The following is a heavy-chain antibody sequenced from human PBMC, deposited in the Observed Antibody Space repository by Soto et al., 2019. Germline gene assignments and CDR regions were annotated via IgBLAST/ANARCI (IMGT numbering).Heavy chain of an antibody. V-gene: IGHV3-23*01. CDR2: ISGSGGSK. J-gene: IGHJ6*03. CDR3: AKDVEGMGYYYYYYMDV. CDR1: GFTFSSYA. Sequence: GGSLRLSCAASGFTFSSYAMSWVRQAPGKGLEWVSAISGSGGSKYYADSLKGRFTISRDNSKNTLYLQMNSLRAEDTAVYYCAKDVEGMGYYYYYYMDVWGKGTTVTVSS.